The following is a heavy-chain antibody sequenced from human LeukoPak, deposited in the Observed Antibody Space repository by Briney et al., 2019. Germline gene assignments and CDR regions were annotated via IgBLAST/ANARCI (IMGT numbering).Heavy chain of an antibody. CDR1: VYSISSGYY. CDR2: MNHSGST. V-gene: IGHV4-38-2*02. D-gene: IGHD3-10*01. CDR3: ARRLGRKFGERFYYYHYMDV. J-gene: IGHJ6*03. Sequence: PSETLSLTCTVSVYSISSGYYWSWIRQPPGKGLEWIGEMNHSGSTNYNPSLKSRVTISVDTSKNQFSLKLSSVTAADTAVYYCARRLGRKFGERFYYYHYMDVWGKGTTVTISS.